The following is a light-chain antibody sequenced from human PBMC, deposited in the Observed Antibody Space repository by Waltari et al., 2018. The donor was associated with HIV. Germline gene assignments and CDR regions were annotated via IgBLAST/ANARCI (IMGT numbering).Light chain of an antibody. CDR1: SSDVGGYNY. J-gene: IGLJ1*01. V-gene: IGLV2-14*01. Sequence: QSALTPPASVSGSPGQSITISCTGPSSDVGGYNYVSCYQKHPGKAPKLMIYEVSNRPSGVSDRFSGSKSGNTASLTISGLQAEDEADYYCSSYTSSSTLEVFGTGTKVTVL. CDR2: EVS. CDR3: SSYTSSSTLEV.